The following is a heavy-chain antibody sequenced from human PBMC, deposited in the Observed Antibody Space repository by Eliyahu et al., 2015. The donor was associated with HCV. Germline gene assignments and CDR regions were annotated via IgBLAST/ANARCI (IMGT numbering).Heavy chain of an antibody. J-gene: IGHJ4*02. CDR2: ISSTSNYI. V-gene: IGHV3-21*01. CDR3: ARVGLRKKIVASEADY. CDR1: GFTXSTYS. Sequence: EVQLVESGGGLVKPGGSLRLSCXASGFTXSTYSMNWVRQAPGKGLEWVSSISSTSNYIYYADSVKGRFTISRDNAKNSLYLQMNSLRDEDTAVYYCARVGLRKKIVASEADYWGQGTLVTVSA. D-gene: IGHD5-12*01.